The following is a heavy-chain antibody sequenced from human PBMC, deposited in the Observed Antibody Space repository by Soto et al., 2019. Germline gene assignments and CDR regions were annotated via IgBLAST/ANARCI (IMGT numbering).Heavy chain of an antibody. CDR1: GGSISGYY. V-gene: IGHV4-59*01. J-gene: IGHJ4*02. CDR3: ARESYYGSGATVVAY. D-gene: IGHD3-10*01. Sequence: QVQLQESGPGLVRPSETLSLTCTVSGGSISGYYWSWIRQPPGKGLEWIGYIYYSGTTSYNPSLTSRITMSVDTSNNQFSLKVNSVTAADTAVYYCARESYYGSGATVVAYWGQGTLVTVSS. CDR2: IYYSGTT.